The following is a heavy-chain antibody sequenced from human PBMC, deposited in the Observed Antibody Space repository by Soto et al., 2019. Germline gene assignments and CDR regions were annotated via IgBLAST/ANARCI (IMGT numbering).Heavy chain of an antibody. J-gene: IGHJ4*02. D-gene: IGHD2-2*01. CDR2: TYYRSKWYN. CDR1: GDSVSSNSAA. V-gene: IGHV6-1*01. Sequence: SQTLSLTCAISGDSVSSNSAAWNWIRQSPSRGLEWLGRTYYRSKWYNDYAVSVKSRITINPDTSKNQFSLQLNSVTPEDTAVYYCARSPGIRCSSTCCYVHENGLADWGQGTLVTVSS. CDR3: ARSPGIRCSSTCCYVHENGLAD.